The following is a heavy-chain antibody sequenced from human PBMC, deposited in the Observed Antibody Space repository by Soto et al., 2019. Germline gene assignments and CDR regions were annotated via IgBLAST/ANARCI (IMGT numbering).Heavy chain of an antibody. J-gene: IGHJ4*02. V-gene: IGHV3-30-3*01. CDR3: ARDADLFQYDSGGYYDY. D-gene: IGHD3-22*01. CDR2: IAYDGSKK. Sequence: QVQLVESGGGVVQPGQSLRLSCAASGFSFSPYAMHWVRQAPGKGLDWVAVIAYDGSKKFYADSVKGRFTISRDNSKNTLYLQMNSLRAEDTAVYYCARDADLFQYDSGGYYDYWGQGTRVTVSS. CDR1: GFSFSPYA.